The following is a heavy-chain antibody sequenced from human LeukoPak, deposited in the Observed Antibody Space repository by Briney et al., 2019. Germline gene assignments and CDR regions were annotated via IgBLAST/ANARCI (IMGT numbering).Heavy chain of an antibody. Sequence: GGSLRLSCASSGFTFSRYSMKWARQAPGKGLEWVSSISSSSSYIYYADSVKGRFTISRDNAKNSLYLQMNSLRAEDTAVYYCASTLGYCSSHSCQIFDYWGQGTLVTVSS. D-gene: IGHD2-15*01. CDR1: GFTFSRYS. CDR3: ASTLGYCSSHSCQIFDY. J-gene: IGHJ4*02. V-gene: IGHV3-21*01. CDR2: ISSSSSYI.